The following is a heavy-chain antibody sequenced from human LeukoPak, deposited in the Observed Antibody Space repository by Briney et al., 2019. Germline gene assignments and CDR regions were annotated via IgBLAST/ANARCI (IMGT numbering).Heavy chain of an antibody. V-gene: IGHV1-8*01. CDR3: ASGPESGTTSYYFDY. Sequence: ASVKVSCKASGYSFTSYDINWVRQATGQGLEWMGWMNPNSGNTGYAQKFQGRVTMTRNTYISTAYMELSSLKSEDTAVYYCASGPESGTTSYYFDYWGQGTLVTVSS. J-gene: IGHJ4*02. CDR1: GYSFTSYD. D-gene: IGHD1-7*01. CDR2: MNPNSGNT.